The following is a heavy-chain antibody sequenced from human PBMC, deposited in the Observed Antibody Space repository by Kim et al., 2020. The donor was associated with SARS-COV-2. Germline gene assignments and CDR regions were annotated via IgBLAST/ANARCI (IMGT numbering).Heavy chain of an antibody. CDR2: IYPGDSDT. V-gene: IGHV5-51*01. CDR3: ARSNYPGSRWLQLRSAFDI. J-gene: IGHJ3*02. D-gene: IGHD5-12*01. CDR1: GYSFTSYW. Sequence: GESLKISCKGSGYSFTSYWIGWVRQMPGKGLEWMGIIYPGDSDTRYSPSFQGQVTISADKSISTAYLQWSSLKASDTAMYYCARSNYPGSRWLQLRSAFDIWGQGTMVTVSS.